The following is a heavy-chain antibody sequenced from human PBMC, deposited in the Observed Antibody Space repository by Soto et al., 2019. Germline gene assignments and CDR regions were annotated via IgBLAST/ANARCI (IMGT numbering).Heavy chain of an antibody. J-gene: IGHJ5*02. CDR1: GFTFSSYA. D-gene: IGHD3-3*01. V-gene: IGHV3-23*01. CDR3: GKSQLIHSISWFDP. Sequence: GGSLRLSCAASGFTFSSYAMSWVRQTPGKGLEWVSAISGSGGNTYYADSVKGRFTISRDNSKNTLYLQMNSLRAEDTAVYYCGKSQLIHSISWFDPWGQGTLVTVSS. CDR2: ISGSGGNT.